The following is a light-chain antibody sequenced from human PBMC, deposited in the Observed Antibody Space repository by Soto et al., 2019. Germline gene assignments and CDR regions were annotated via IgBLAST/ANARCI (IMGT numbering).Light chain of an antibody. CDR3: GTWDSSLSASG. J-gene: IGLJ3*02. Sequence: QSVLTQPPSVSAAPGQKVTISCSGSSSNIGNSYVSWYQQLPGTAPKLLIYENNKRPSGIPDRFSGSKSGTSATLGITGLQTEDEADYYCGTWDSSLSASGFGGGTKVTVL. CDR1: SSNIGNSY. V-gene: IGLV1-51*02. CDR2: ENN.